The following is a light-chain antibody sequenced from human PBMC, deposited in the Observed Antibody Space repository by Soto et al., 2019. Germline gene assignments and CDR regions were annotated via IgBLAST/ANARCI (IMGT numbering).Light chain of an antibody. V-gene: IGLV1-36*01. CDR2: FDD. Sequence: QSVLTQPPSVSATPRQRVTISCSGSSSNLGNNAVNWYQQVPGKAPKLLIHFDDRVASGVSDRFSGSKSGTSASLAISALQSEDEADYYCASWDDDLNGPLFGGGPKLTVL. J-gene: IGLJ3*02. CDR1: SSNLGNNA. CDR3: ASWDDDLNGPL.